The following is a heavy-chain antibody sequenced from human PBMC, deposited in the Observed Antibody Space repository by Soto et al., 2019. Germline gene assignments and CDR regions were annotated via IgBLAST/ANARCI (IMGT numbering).Heavy chain of an antibody. CDR1: GFTFSDYA. CDR3: ARGDSDRFGVQDLDC. J-gene: IGHJ4*02. D-gene: IGHD3-10*01. Sequence: PGGSLRLSCAASGFTFSDYAVHWVRQAPGKGLEWVAAISYDGRKKYYADSVKGRFTISRDNSKNTLYLEMNGLRPVATAVYYCARGDSDRFGVQDLDCWGQG. CDR2: ISYDGRKK. V-gene: IGHV3-30*04.